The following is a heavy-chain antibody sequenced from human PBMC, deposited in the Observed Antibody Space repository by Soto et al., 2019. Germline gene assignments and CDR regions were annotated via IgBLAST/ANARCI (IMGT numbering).Heavy chain of an antibody. D-gene: IGHD6-13*01. J-gene: IGHJ6*02. Sequence: LQLQESGSGLVKPSQTLSLTCGVTGGSINSVDYAWSWIRQPPGKGLEWMGYIYHSGSTYYTPSLKRRVTIFVDRSKNQFSLKLSSVTAADTAVYYCAGIRIAAAGGGLDVWGQGTTVTVSS. CDR1: GGSINSVDYA. V-gene: IGHV4-30-2*01. CDR2: IYHSGST. CDR3: AGIRIAAAGGGLDV.